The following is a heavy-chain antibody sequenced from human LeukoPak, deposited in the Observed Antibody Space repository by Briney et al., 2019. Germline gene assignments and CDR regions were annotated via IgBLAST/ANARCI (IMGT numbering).Heavy chain of an antibody. Sequence: GGSLRLSCAASGFTFSSYTMSWVRQAPGKGLEWVSAISGSGGSTGHADSVKGRFTISRDKSKNTLYLQMNSLRAEDTAVYYCARSRGTGAFDIWGQGTMVSVSS. CDR2: ISGSGGST. V-gene: IGHV3-23*01. CDR3: ARSRGTGAFDI. CDR1: GFTFSSYT. J-gene: IGHJ3*02.